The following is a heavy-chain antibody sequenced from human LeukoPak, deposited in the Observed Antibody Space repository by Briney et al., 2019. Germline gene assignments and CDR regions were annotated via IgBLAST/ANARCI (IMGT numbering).Heavy chain of an antibody. CDR3: ARGIQLWFGAFDI. Sequence: SETLSLTCTVSGGSISSYYWSWIRQPPGKGLEWIGYIYYSGSTNYNPSLKSRVTISVDTSKNQFSLKLSSVTAADTAVYYCARGIQLWFGAFDIWGQGTMVTVSS. D-gene: IGHD5-18*01. CDR1: GGSISSYY. V-gene: IGHV4-59*01. CDR2: IYYSGST. J-gene: IGHJ3*02.